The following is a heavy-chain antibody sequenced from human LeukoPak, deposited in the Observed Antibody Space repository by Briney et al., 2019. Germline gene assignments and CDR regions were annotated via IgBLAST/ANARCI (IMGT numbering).Heavy chain of an antibody. CDR1: GASISSSSYY. Sequence: SETLSLTCTVSGASISSSSYYWGWIRQPPGKGLDWIGSIYFSGRTYYNPSLKSRVAISVDTSKNQFSLKLTSVTAADTAVYYCARVDDTSGYFYKFDYWGQGTLVTVSS. D-gene: IGHD3-22*01. CDR3: ARVDDTSGYFYKFDY. CDR2: IYFSGRT. V-gene: IGHV4-39*07. J-gene: IGHJ4*02.